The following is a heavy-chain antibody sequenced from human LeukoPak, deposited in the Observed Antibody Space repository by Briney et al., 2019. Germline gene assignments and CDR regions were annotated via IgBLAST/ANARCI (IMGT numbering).Heavy chain of an antibody. V-gene: IGHV1-2*02. D-gene: IGHD1-20*01. Sequence: ASVKVSCKASGYTFTGYYMHWVRQAPGQGLEWMGWINPNSGGTNYAQKFQGGVTMTTDTSTSTAYMELRSLRSDDTAVYYCARASTHRYNWKSGQLNDAFDIWGQGTMVTVSS. CDR1: GYTFTGYY. J-gene: IGHJ3*02. CDR3: ARASTHRYNWKSGQLNDAFDI. CDR2: INPNSGGT.